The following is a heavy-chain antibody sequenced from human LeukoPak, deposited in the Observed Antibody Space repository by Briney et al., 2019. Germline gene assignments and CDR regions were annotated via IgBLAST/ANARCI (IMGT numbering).Heavy chain of an antibody. CDR1: GFTFSSYS. CDR2: IRYDGSNK. V-gene: IGHV3-30*02. Sequence: GGSLRLSCAASGFTFSSYSMNWVRQAPGKGLEWVAFIRYDGSNKYYADSVKGRFTISRDNSKNTLYLQMNSLRAEDTAVYYCAKDRSMIVVVILDYWGQGTLVTVSS. D-gene: IGHD3-22*01. CDR3: AKDRSMIVVVILDY. J-gene: IGHJ4*02.